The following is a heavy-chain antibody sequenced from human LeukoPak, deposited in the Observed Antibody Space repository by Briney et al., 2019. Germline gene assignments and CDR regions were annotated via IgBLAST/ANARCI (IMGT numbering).Heavy chain of an antibody. J-gene: IGHJ5*02. CDR3: ARDSRHMGVAASRHFDP. CDR2: IYYSGST. Sequence: SETLSLACTVSGGPISSYYWSWIRQPPGKGLEWIGYIYYSGSTNYNPSLKSRVTISVDTSKNQFSLKLSSVTAADTAVYYCARDSRHMGVAASRHFDPWGQGTLVTVSS. D-gene: IGHD5-12*01. V-gene: IGHV4-59*01. CDR1: GGPISSYY.